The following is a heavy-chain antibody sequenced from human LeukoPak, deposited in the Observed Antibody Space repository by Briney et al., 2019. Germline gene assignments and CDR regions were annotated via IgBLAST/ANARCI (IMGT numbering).Heavy chain of an antibody. CDR3: ARRLNTRYYYDSSGYLGIDY. CDR1: GGSISSSSYY. J-gene: IGHJ4*02. V-gene: IGHV4-39*01. D-gene: IGHD3-22*01. CDR2: IYYSGST. Sequence: SETLSLTCTVSGGSISSSSYYWGWIRQPPGKGLEWIGSIYYSGSTYYNPSLKSRVTISVDTSENQFSLELSSVTAADTAVYYCARRLNTRYYYDSSGYLGIDYWGQGTLVTVSS.